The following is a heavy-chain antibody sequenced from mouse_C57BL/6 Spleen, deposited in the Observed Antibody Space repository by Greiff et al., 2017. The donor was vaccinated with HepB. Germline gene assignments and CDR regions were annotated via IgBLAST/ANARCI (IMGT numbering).Heavy chain of an antibody. Sequence: QVQLQQPGAELVKPGASVKLSCKASGYTFTSYWMHWVKQRPGQGLEWIGMIHPNSGSTNYNEKFKSKATLTVDKSSSTAYMQLSSLTSEDAAVYDAARGEYDGSLDYWGQGTTLTVSS. CDR2: IHPNSGST. CDR3: ARGEYDGSLDY. CDR1: GYTFTSYW. V-gene: IGHV1-64*01. J-gene: IGHJ2*01. D-gene: IGHD1-1*01.